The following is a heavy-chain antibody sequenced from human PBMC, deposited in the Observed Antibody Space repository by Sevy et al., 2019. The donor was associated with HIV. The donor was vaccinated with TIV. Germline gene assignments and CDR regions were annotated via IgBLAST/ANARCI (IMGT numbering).Heavy chain of an antibody. D-gene: IGHD2-15*01. V-gene: IGHV3-11*04. CDR1: GFSVSDTY. J-gene: IGHJ6*02. CDR3: ARDLVVVPAAMAPNIVVVVAARDGMDV. Sequence: GGSLRLSCAASGFSVSDTYMSWVRQAPGKGLEWVSYISSSSSTIYYADSVKGRFTISRDNAKNSLYLQMNSLRAEDTAVYYCARDLVVVPAAMAPNIVVVVAARDGMDVWGQGTTVTVSS. CDR2: ISSSSSTI.